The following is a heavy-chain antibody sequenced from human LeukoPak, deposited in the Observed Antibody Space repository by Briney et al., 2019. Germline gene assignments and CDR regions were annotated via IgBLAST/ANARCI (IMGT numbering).Heavy chain of an antibody. CDR1: GGSISSYY. CDR3: ARSPHYDSSGLNY. D-gene: IGHD3-22*01. Sequence: ASETLSLTCTVSGGSISSYYWSWIRQPPGKGLEWIGYIYYSGSTNYNPSLKSRVTISVDTSKNQFSLKLSSVTAADTAVYYCARSPHYDSSGLNYWGQGTLVTVSS. V-gene: IGHV4-59*08. CDR2: IYYSGST. J-gene: IGHJ4*02.